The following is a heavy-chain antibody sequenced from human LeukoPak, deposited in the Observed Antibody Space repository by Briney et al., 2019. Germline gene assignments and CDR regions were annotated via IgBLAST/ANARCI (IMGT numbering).Heavy chain of an antibody. V-gene: IGHV4-59*01. D-gene: IGHD6-19*01. CDR3: ARDRPGIEVAGDDFDI. CDR2: LYNRGST. CDR1: GGSISSYD. J-gene: IGHJ3*02. Sequence: SETLSLTCTVSGGSISSYDWSWIRQPPGKGLEWIGDLYNRGSTNYNTSLKSRATISVDTSKKQFSLKLRSVTAADKDVYYCARDRPGIEVAGDDFDIWGQGKMVTVSS.